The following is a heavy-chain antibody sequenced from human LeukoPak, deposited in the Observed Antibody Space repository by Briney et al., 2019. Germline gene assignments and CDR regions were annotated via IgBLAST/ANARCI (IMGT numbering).Heavy chain of an antibody. Sequence: PGGSLRLSCAASGFTFSSYSMNWVRQAPGKGLEWVSSISSSSYIYYADSVKGRFTISRDNAKNSLYLQMNSLRAEDTAVYYCASDLAYCGGDCYLDSNWGQGTLVTVSS. J-gene: IGHJ4*02. CDR3: ASDLAYCGGDCYLDSN. CDR2: ISSSSYI. V-gene: IGHV3-21*01. D-gene: IGHD2-21*02. CDR1: GFTFSSYS.